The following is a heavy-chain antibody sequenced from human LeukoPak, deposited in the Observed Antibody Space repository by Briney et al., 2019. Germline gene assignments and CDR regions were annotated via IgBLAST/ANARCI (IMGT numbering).Heavy chain of an antibody. V-gene: IGHV3-49*04. CDR2: IRSKAYGGTT. D-gene: IGHD4-17*01. J-gene: IGHJ4*02. CDR3: TRDDYGDYRRFDY. Sequence: PGGSLRLSSTASGFTFGDYAMSWVRQAPGKGLEWVGFIRSKAYGGTTEYAASVKGRFTISRDDSKSIAYLQMNSLKTEDTAVYYCTRDDYGDYRRFDYWGQGTLVAVSS. CDR1: GFTFGDYA.